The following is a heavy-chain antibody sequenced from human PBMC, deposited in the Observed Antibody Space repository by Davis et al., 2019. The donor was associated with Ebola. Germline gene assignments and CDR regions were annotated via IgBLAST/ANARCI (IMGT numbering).Heavy chain of an antibody. Sequence: GESLKISCAASGFSVSINYMNWVRQAPGKGLEWVSVINTAGGTFYAESVKGRFTTSRHNFKNTLYLQMNSLRTEDTAVYYCARENRPIGSSGYQDDSFDIWGQGTMVTVSS. J-gene: IGHJ3*02. V-gene: IGHV3-53*04. CDR3: ARENRPIGSSGYQDDSFDI. CDR1: GFSVSINY. D-gene: IGHD5-12*01. CDR2: INTAGGT.